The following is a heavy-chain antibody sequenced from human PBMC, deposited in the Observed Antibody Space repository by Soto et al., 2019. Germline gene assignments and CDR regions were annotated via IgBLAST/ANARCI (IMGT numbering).Heavy chain of an antibody. D-gene: IGHD5-18*01. V-gene: IGHV4-61*05. CDR1: GGSISSSSYY. CDR3: ARRYGYSFDY. J-gene: IGHJ4*02. CDR2: IYYSGST. Sequence: PSETLSLTCTVAGGSISSSSYYWSWIRQPPGKGLEWIGYIYYSGSTNYNPSLKSRATISVDTSKNQFSLKLSSVTAADTAVYYCARRYGYSFDYWGQGTLVTVSS.